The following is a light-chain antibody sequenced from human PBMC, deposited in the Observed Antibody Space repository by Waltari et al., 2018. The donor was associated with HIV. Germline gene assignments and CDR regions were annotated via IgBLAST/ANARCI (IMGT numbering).Light chain of an antibody. J-gene: IGLJ1*01. V-gene: IGLV1-47*01. Sequence: QSVLTQPPSASGTPGQRVTVSRSGTTSNVGSHFVSWYQHLPGTAPKLLIYRDNRRPSGVPDRFSGSKSGASASLAISGLRSEDEGDYYCATWDGSLGGFYVFGAGTKVTVL. CDR1: TSNVGSHF. CDR3: ATWDGSLGGFYV. CDR2: RDN.